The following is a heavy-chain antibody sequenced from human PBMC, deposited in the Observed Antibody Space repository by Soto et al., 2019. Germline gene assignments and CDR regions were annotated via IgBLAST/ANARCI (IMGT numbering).Heavy chain of an antibody. V-gene: IGHV3-33*01. J-gene: IGHJ6*02. CDR2: IWYDGSNK. Sequence: QVQLVESGGGVVQPGRSLRLSCAASGFTFSRYGMHWVRQAPGKGLEWVAVIWYDGSNKYYADSVKGRFTISRDNSKNTLYLQMNSLRAEDTAVYYCARDPLIAAHDGMDVWGQGTTVTVSS. D-gene: IGHD3-22*01. CDR3: ARDPLIAAHDGMDV. CDR1: GFTFSRYG.